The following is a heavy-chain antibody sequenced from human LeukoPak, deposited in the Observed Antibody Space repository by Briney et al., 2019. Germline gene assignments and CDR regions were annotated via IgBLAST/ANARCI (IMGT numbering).Heavy chain of an antibody. V-gene: IGHV4-59*01. Sequence: SETLSLTCIVSSGFISSYYWSWIRQTPGKGLEWIAFINYSGRIKYNPFLQSRVSISLDTSKIHFSLQLRSVMAADTAVYYCARLVDYDNSGDPDIFDIWGQGTIVSIS. D-gene: IGHD3-22*01. CDR1: SGFISSYY. CDR3: ARLVDYDNSGDPDIFDI. J-gene: IGHJ3*02. CDR2: INYSGRI.